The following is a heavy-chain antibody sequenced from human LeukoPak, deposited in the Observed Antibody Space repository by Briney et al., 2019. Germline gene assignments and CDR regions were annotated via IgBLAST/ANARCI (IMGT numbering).Heavy chain of an antibody. J-gene: IGHJ4*02. CDR1: GGSISSGSYY. Sequence: PSETLSLTCTVSGGSISSGSYYWSWIRQPAGKGLEWIGRIYTSGSTNYNPSLKSRVTISVDTSKNQFSLKLSSVTAADTAVYYCARHVFLTWSRPFDYWGQGTLVTVSS. D-gene: IGHD2/OR15-2a*01. CDR3: ARHVFLTWSRPFDY. CDR2: IYTSGST. V-gene: IGHV4-61*02.